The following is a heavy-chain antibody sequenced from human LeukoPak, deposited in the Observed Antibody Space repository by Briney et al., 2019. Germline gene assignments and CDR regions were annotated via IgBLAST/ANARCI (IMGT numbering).Heavy chain of an antibody. CDR1: EYTFTDYY. V-gene: IGHV1-69-2*01. CDR3: ATALLPPFDY. D-gene: IGHD2-15*01. J-gene: IGHJ4*02. CDR2: VDPEDGET. Sequence: ASVKISCKVSEYTFTDYYMHWVQQAPGKGLEWMGLVDPEDGETIYAEKFQGRVTITADTSTDTAYMELSSLRSEDTAVYYCATALLPPFDYWGQGTLVTVSS.